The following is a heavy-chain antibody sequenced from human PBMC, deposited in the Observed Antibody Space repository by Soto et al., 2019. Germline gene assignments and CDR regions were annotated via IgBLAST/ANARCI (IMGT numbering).Heavy chain of an antibody. CDR2: INDDGIST. CDR3: TRGPRSTSTGTGAF. V-gene: IGHV3-74*01. J-gene: IGHJ4*02. Sequence: GGSLRLSCAASGFTFSMYWMHWVRQVPGKGPEWVSRINDDGISTNYADSVKGRFTISRDNAKNTLYLQMNALRVEDTAAYYCTRGPRSTSTGTGAFWGQGTLVTVS. D-gene: IGHD1-1*01. CDR1: GFTFSMYW.